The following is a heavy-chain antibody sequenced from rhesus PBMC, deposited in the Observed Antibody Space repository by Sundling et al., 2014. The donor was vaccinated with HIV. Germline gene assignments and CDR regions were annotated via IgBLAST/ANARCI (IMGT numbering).Heavy chain of an antibody. CDR1: GASISSTNW. J-gene: IGHJ4*01. Sequence: QVQLQESGPGLVKPSETLSLTCAVSGASISSTNWWTWIRQPPGKGLEWIGNLYGSSGSTFYNPPSRSRITISKDTSKNQFSLKLSSVTAADTAVYYCAREGDTPGTVPDYWGQGVLVTVSS. V-gene: IGHV4-65*02. D-gene: IGHD5-24*01. CDR3: AREGDTPGTVPDY. CDR2: LYGSSGST.